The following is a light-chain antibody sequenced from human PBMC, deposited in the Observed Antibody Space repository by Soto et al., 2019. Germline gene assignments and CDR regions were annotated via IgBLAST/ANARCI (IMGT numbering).Light chain of an antibody. CDR3: QQSYSTPLT. V-gene: IGKV1-39*01. CDR2: AAS. CDR1: QSIGGF. J-gene: IGKJ4*01. Sequence: DIQMTQSPSSLSVSVGDRVTITCRASQSIGGFLNWYQQKLGKAPKLLIYAASSLQSGVTSRFSGSGSGTDFTLNISSLQPEDFATYYCQQSYSTPLTFGGGTKVEI.